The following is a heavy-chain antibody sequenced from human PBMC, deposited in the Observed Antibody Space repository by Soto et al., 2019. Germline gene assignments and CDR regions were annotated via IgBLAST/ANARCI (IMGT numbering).Heavy chain of an antibody. Sequence: VQLVQSGAEVKKPWESLKISCKGSEFSFNTYWIAWLRQRPGEGLKWMGIIYPDDSRTTYSPSFQGQVTIPADKSINTDYRQWSSLKASDTDMYYCTRDLDYGGNSEDFDSWGQGTRVTVSS. D-gene: IGHD4-17*01. V-gene: IGHV5-51*03. CDR1: EFSFNTYW. J-gene: IGHJ3*02. CDR2: IYPDDSRT. CDR3: TRDLDYGGNSEDFDS.